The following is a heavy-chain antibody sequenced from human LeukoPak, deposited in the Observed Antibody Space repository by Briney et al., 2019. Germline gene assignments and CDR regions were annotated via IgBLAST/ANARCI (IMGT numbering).Heavy chain of an antibody. V-gene: IGHV3-21*01. J-gene: IGHJ6*02. Sequence: GGSPRLSCAASGFTFSSYSMIWVRQAPGKGLEWVSSISSSGSYIYYADSVKGRFTISRDNAKNSLYLQMNSLRAEDTAVYYCARGGSYGDYSRVWGQGTTVTVSS. D-gene: IGHD4-17*01. CDR3: ARGGSYGDYSRV. CDR2: ISSSGSYI. CDR1: GFTFSSYS.